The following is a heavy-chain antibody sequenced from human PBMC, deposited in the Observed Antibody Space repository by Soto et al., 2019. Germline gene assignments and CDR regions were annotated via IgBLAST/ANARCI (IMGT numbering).Heavy chain of an antibody. CDR3: ANLGVSTNISSGWVVSLVPYYFDY. Sequence: QVQLVQSGAEGKKPGASVKVSCKASGYTFTSYAMHWVRQAPGQRLEWMGWINAGNGNTKYSQKFQGRVTITRDTSASTAYMELSSLRSEDTAVYYCANLGVSTNISSGWVVSLVPYYFDYWGQGTLVTVSS. V-gene: IGHV1-3*01. D-gene: IGHD6-19*01. CDR2: INAGNGNT. CDR1: GYTFTSYA. J-gene: IGHJ4*02.